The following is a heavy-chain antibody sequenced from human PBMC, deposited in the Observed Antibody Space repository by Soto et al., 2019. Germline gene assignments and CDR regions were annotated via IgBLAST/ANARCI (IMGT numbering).Heavy chain of an antibody. CDR1: GGSVSSGSYY. D-gene: IGHD1-7*01. J-gene: IGHJ3*02. CDR3: ARANYARNAFDI. V-gene: IGHV4-61*01. CDR2: IYYSGST. Sequence: SETLSLTCTVSGGSVSSGSYYWGWIRQPPGKGLEWIGYIYYSGSTNYNPSLKSRVTISVDTSKNQFSLKLSSVTAADTAVYYCARANYARNAFDIWGQGTMVTVSS.